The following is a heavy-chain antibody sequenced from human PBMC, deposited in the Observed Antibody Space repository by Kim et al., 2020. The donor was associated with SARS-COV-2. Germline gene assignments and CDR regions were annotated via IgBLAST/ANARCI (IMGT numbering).Heavy chain of an antibody. CDR3: WIFGVVMEYYYGMDV. CDR2: ISSSSSYI. V-gene: IGHV3-21*01. CDR1: GFTFSSYS. J-gene: IGHJ6*02. Sequence: GGSLRLSCAASGFTFSSYSMNWVRQAPGKGLEWVSSISSSSSYIYYADSVKGRFTISRDNAKNSLYLQMNSLRAEDTAVYYCWIFGVVMEYYYGMDVWGQGTTVTVSS. D-gene: IGHD3-3*01.